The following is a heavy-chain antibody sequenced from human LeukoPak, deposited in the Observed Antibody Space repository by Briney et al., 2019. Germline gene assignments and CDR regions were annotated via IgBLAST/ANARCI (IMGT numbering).Heavy chain of an antibody. J-gene: IGHJ4*02. D-gene: IGHD3-10*01. CDR1: GGSISGYF. Sequence: SETLSLTCTVSGGSISGYFWSWIRQPPRKGLEWIGYIHYSGSTNYNPSLNSRVTISVDTSKNQFSLRLSSVTAADTAVYYCARYGITIVRGGKYYFDSWGQGTLVTVSS. CDR2: IHYSGST. CDR3: ARYGITIVRGGKYYFDS. V-gene: IGHV4-59*08.